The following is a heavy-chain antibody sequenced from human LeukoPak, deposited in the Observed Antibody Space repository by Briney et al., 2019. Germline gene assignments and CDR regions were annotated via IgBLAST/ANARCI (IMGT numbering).Heavy chain of an antibody. CDR1: GFTFRSYW. Sequence: GGSLRLSCAASGFTFRSYWMHWVRQPPGKGLVWVSGINSVGSATIYVDSVKGRFTISRDNAKNTLSLQMNRLRAEDTAAYYCARGVYGSGSYSANNWGQGTLVTVSS. D-gene: IGHD3-10*01. J-gene: IGHJ4*02. CDR3: ARGVYGSGSYSANN. V-gene: IGHV3-74*01. CDR2: INSVGSAT.